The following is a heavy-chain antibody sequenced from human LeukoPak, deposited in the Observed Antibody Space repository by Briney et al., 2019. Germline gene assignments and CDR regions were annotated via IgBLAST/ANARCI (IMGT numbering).Heavy chain of an antibody. V-gene: IGHV1-18*01. D-gene: IGHD4-11*01. CDR1: GYTFTSYG. CDR2: INRYNGKT. Sequence: ASVKVSCKASGYTFTSYGISWVRQAPGQGLEWMGWINRYNGKTNYGQKFQGRVTMTTDTSTSTTYMELRSLRSDDTAVYYCARDLGVTTKDPFEYWGQGTLVTASS. J-gene: IGHJ4*02. CDR3: ARDLGVTTKDPFEY.